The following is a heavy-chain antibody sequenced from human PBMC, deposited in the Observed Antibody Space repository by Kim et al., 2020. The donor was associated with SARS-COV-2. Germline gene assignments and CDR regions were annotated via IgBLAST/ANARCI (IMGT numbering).Heavy chain of an antibody. CDR2: IYHSGST. Sequence: SETLSLTCAVSGGSISSSNWWSWVRQPPGKGLEWIGEIYHSGSTNYNPSLKSRVTISVDKSKNQFSLKLSSVTAADTAVYYCARDRGSHLGPDFDYWGQGTLVTVSS. J-gene: IGHJ4*02. D-gene: IGHD3-10*01. CDR1: GGSISSSNW. CDR3: ARDRGSHLGPDFDY. V-gene: IGHV4-4*02.